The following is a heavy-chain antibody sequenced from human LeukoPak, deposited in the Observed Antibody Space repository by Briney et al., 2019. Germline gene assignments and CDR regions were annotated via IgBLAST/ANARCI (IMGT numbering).Heavy chain of an antibody. V-gene: IGHV3-48*04. CDR1: GFTFSSYS. CDR2: ISSASGSI. Sequence: GGSLRLSCAASGFTFSSYSMNWVRQAPGKGLEWVSYISSASGSIYYADSVKGRYTISRDNAKNSLFLQMNSLRAEDTAVYYCARLPAYCSSTSCYYDYWGQGTLVTVSS. CDR3: ARLPAYCSSTSCYYDY. D-gene: IGHD2-2*01. J-gene: IGHJ4*02.